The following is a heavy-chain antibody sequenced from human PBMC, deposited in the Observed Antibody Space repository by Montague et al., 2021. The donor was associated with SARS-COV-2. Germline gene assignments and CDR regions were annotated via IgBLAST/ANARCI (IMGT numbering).Heavy chain of an antibody. CDR1: GFTFRSYA. V-gene: IGHV3-23*01. Sequence: SLRLSCAASGFTFRSYAMSWVRQAPGKGLEWVSAISGSGGSTYYADSVKGRFTISRDNSKNTLYLQMNSLRVEDTAVYYCTRDYRSIVGDGLDIWGQGTKVTVSS. CDR2: ISGSGGST. CDR3: TRDYRSIVGDGLDI. D-gene: IGHD3-16*02. J-gene: IGHJ3*02.